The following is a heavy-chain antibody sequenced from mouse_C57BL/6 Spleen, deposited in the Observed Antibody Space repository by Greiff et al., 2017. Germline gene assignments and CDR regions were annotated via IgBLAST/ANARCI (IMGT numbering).Heavy chain of an antibody. Sequence: VQLQQSGPGLVAPSQSLSITCTVSGFSLTSYAISWVRQPPGKGLEWLGVIWTGGGTNYNSALKSRLSISKDNSKSQVFLKMNSLQTDDTARYYCARKRGFITTYAMDYWGQGTSVTVSS. CDR3: ARKRGFITTYAMDY. CDR2: IWTGGGT. V-gene: IGHV2-9-1*01. CDR1: GFSLTSYA. D-gene: IGHD1-1*01. J-gene: IGHJ4*01.